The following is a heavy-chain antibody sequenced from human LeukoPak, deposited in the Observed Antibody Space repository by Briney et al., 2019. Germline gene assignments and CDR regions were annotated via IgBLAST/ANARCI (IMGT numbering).Heavy chain of an antibody. CDR1: GGSFSSYY. CDR2: IYTSGST. D-gene: IGHD6-13*01. J-gene: IGHJ4*02. CDR3: ARVSAAGFPFDY. V-gene: IGHV4-4*07. Sequence: SETLSLTCTVSGGSFSSYYWSWIRQPAGKGLEWIGRIYTSGSTNYNPSLKSRVTMSVDMSKNQFSLKLSSVTAADTAVYYCARVSAAGFPFDYWGQGTLVTVSS.